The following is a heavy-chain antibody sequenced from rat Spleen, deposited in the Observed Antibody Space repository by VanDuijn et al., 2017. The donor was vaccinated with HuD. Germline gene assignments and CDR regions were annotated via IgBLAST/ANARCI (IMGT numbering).Heavy chain of an antibody. CDR3: TRGGDWYFDF. CDR1: GFTFNNYW. Sequence: EVQLVESGGGLVQPGRSLKLSCVASGFTFNNYWMTWIRQAPGKGLEWVASITHIGATSYYPDSVKGRFTISREDGRSTLYLQMNSLRSEDTATYYCTRGGDWYFDFWGPGTMVTVSS. CDR2: ITHIGATS. J-gene: IGHJ1*01. D-gene: IGHD4-3*01. V-gene: IGHV5-31*01.